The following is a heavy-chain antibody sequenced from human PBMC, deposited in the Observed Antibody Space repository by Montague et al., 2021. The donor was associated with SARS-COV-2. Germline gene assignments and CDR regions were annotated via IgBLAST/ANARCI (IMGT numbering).Heavy chain of an antibody. Sequence: SRSLSCAVSGFSVSRNYMSWVRQGPGKGLEWLAVMSMDGSTLYGDSVRGGCTISRDKSKNTTYLQMNSLRADDTAVYFCASDQNVWGQGTLVTVSS. CDR2: MSMDGST. CDR3: ASDQNV. V-gene: IGHV3-53*01. CDR1: GFSVSRNY. J-gene: IGHJ4*02.